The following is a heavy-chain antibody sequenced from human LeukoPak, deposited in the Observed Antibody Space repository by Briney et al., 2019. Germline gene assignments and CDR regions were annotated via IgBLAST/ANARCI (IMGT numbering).Heavy chain of an antibody. J-gene: IGHJ4*02. CDR3: AKDTAFWSGYQSYYFDY. CDR1: GFTFDDCA. Sequence: PGGSLRLSCAVSGFTFDDCAMHWGRQAPGKGLEWVSGISWNSGSIGYADSVKGRFTISRDNAKNSLYLQMNSLRAEDTALYYCAKDTAFWSGYQSYYFDYWGQGTLVTVSS. CDR2: ISWNSGSI. V-gene: IGHV3-9*01. D-gene: IGHD3-3*01.